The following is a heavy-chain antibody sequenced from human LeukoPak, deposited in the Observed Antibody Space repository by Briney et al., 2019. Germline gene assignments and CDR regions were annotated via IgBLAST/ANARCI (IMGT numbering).Heavy chain of an antibody. D-gene: IGHD1-26*01. J-gene: IGHJ4*02. CDR2: IYYSGST. CDR3: ARKSSGSYEFDY. CDR1: GGSISSGGYY. V-gene: IGHV4-31*03. Sequence: SQTLSLTCTVSGGSISSGGYYWSWIRQHPGKGLEWIGYIYYSGSTYYNPSLKSRVTISVDTSKNQFSLKLSSVTAADTAVYYCARKSSGSYEFDYWGQGTLVTVSS.